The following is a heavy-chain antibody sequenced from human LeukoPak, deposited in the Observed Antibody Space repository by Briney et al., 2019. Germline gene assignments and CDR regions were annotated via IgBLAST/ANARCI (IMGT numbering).Heavy chain of an antibody. Sequence: EESLKISCKGSGYAFSNYWIGWVRQMPGKGLEWMGIIYPDDSDTRYSPSFQGQVAISADKSISTAYLQWSSLQASDTAMYYCAKYSNSPDYWGQGTLVTVSS. CDR1: GYAFSNYW. CDR2: IYPDDSDT. V-gene: IGHV5-51*01. D-gene: IGHD4-23*01. J-gene: IGHJ4*02. CDR3: AKYSNSPDY.